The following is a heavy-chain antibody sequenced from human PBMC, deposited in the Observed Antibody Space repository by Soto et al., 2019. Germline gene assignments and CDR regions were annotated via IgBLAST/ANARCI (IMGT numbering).Heavy chain of an antibody. CDR3: ARGLGRRRGPFDF. CDR1: GFTFTSYS. CDR2: ISSSSNTI. J-gene: IGHJ4*02. V-gene: IGHV3-48*02. D-gene: IGHD3-10*01. Sequence: WGSLRLSCATSGFTFTSYSINCFRHSPLRGLEWLSYISSSSNTIFYADSVKGRFTISRDSANSSLYLQLTSLREDDTALYFCARGLGRRRGPFDFWGQGTPVTVSS.